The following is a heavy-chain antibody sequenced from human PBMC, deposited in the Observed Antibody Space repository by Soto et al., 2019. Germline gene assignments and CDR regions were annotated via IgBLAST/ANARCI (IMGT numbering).Heavy chain of an antibody. J-gene: IGHJ4*02. Sequence: GASVKVSCKASGYTFTSYAMHWVRQAPGQRLEWMGWINAGNGNTKYSQKFQGRVTITRDTSASTAYMELSSLRSEDTAVYYCARGIFGVVKVPRYFDYWGQGTLVTVSS. CDR1: GYTFTSYA. D-gene: IGHD3-3*01. CDR3: ARGIFGVVKVPRYFDY. CDR2: INAGNGNT. V-gene: IGHV1-3*01.